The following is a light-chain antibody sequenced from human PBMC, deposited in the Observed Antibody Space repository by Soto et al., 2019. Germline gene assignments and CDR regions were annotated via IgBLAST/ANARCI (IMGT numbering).Light chain of an antibody. Sequence: EIVLTQSPSTVSLSPWEIATLSCRASQSVSSYLAWYQQKPGQAPRLLIYDASNRATGIPARFSGSGSGTDFTLTISSLEPEDFAVYYCQQRSNWPPEAITFGQGTRLEIK. CDR3: QQRSNWPPEAIT. CDR1: QSVSSY. V-gene: IGKV3-11*01. CDR2: DAS. J-gene: IGKJ5*01.